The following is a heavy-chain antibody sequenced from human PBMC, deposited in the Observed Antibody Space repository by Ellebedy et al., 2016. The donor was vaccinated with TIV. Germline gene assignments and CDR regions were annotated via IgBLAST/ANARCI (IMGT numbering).Heavy chain of an antibody. D-gene: IGHD4-17*01. Sequence: PGGSLRLSCEASGFSFRSYWMSWVRQAPGKGLEWVANIYHDSSNHYYVDSVKGRFTISRDNAKKSLFRQMNSLRGEDTAVYDCARRGSYGDYAVQINSWFDRWGRGTLVTVSS. CDR2: IYHDSSNH. J-gene: IGHJ5*02. V-gene: IGHV3-7*01. CDR1: GFSFRSYW. CDR3: ARRGSYGDYAVQINSWFDR.